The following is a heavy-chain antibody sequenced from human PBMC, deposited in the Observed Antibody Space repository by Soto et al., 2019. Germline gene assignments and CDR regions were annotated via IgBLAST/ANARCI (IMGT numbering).Heavy chain of an antibody. CDR1: GFTFSSYG. CDR2: ISYDGSNK. V-gene: IGHV3-30*03. Sequence: GGSLRLSCAASGFTFSSYGMHWVRQAPGKGLEWVAVISYDGSNKYYADSVKGRFTISRDNSKNTLYLQMNSLRAEDTAVYYCAALESGSSSWYVDYYHGMDVWGQGTTVTVSS. J-gene: IGHJ6*02. D-gene: IGHD6-13*01. CDR3: AALESGSSSWYVDYYHGMDV.